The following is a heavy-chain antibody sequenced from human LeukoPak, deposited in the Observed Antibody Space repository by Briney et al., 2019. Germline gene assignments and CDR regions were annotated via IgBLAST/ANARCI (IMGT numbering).Heavy chain of an antibody. CDR3: SRLGGNSYGSYYFDY. CDR1: GYSISSTYY. D-gene: IGHD5-18*01. V-gene: IGHV4-38-2*02. CDR2: INDGGST. Sequence: SETLSLTCTVSGYSISSTYYWGWIRQPPGKGLEWIGSINDGGSTYYDPSRKSRVTISVDTSNNQFSLKVNSVTAAATAVYYCSRLGGNSYGSYYFDYWGQGTRVTAPS. J-gene: IGHJ4*02.